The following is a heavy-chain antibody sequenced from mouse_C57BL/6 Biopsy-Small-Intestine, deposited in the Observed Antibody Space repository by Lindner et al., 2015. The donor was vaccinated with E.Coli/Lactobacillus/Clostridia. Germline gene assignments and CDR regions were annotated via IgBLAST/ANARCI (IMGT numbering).Heavy chain of an antibody. D-gene: IGHD2-1*01. Sequence: VQLQESGPELVKPGASVKISCKASGYSFTAYYMHWVKQSPEKTLEWIGEINPSTGGTIYNQKFKAKATLTVDKSSSTAYMQLKSLTSEDSAVYFCVRCDGNYVWMAYWGQGTLVTVSA. J-gene: IGHJ3*01. CDR1: GYSFTAYY. CDR3: VRCDGNYVWMAY. V-gene: IGHV1-42*01. CDR2: INPSTGGT.